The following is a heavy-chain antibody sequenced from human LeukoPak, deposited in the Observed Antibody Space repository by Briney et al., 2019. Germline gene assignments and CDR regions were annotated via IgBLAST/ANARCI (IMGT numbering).Heavy chain of an antibody. CDR2: IYTSGST. Sequence: PSETLSLTCTVSGGSISSGSYYWSWIRQPAGKGLEWIGRIYTSGSTNYNPSLKSRVTISVDTSKNQFSLKLSSVTAADTAVYYCARSSYYDSSGYLDYWGRGTLVTVSS. CDR1: GGSISSGSYY. V-gene: IGHV4-61*02. CDR3: ARSSYYDSSGYLDY. D-gene: IGHD3-22*01. J-gene: IGHJ4*02.